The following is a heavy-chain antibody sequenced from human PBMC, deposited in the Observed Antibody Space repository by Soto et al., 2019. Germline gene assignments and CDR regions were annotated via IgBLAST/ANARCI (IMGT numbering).Heavy chain of an antibody. CDR3: ARDLAYIREY. Sequence: ASVKVSCKGSGYTFTRSGISWVRQAPGQGLEWMGWISIGHDDIGYAQKFQGRVIMTKDTSTNTAFMELRSLRSDDTAIYYCARDLAYIREYWGQGTQVTVS. J-gene: IGHJ4*02. D-gene: IGHD3-10*01. V-gene: IGHV1-18*01. CDR2: ISIGHDDI. CDR1: GYTFTRSG.